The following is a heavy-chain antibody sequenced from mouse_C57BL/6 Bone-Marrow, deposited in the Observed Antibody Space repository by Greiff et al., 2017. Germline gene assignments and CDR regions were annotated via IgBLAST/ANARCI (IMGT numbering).Heavy chain of an antibody. V-gene: IGHV5-6*01. CDR3: SSPDYYGSSYGYFDV. CDR1: GFTFSSYG. D-gene: IGHD1-1*01. CDR2: ISSGGSYT. J-gene: IGHJ1*03. Sequence: EVKLVESGGDLVKPGGSLKLSCAASGFTFSSYGMSWVRQTPDKRLEWVATISSGGSYTYYPDSVKGRFTISRDNAKNTLYLQMSSLKSEDTAMYYWSSPDYYGSSYGYFDVWGTGTTVTVSS.